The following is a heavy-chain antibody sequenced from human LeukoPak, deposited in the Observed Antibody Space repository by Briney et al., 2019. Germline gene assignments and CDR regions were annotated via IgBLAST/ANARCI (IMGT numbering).Heavy chain of an antibody. CDR1: GGSISSGGYY. CDR2: IYYSGST. V-gene: IGHV4-31*03. D-gene: IGHD3-3*01. J-gene: IGHJ3*02. Sequence: PSQTLSLTCTVSGGSISSGGYYWSWIRQHPGKGLEWIGYIYYSGSTYYNPSLKSRVTISVDTSKNQFSLKLSSVTAADTAVYYCARGPYYDFWSGYYTGMGYDAFDIWGQGTMVTVSS. CDR3: ARGPYYDFWSGYYTGMGYDAFDI.